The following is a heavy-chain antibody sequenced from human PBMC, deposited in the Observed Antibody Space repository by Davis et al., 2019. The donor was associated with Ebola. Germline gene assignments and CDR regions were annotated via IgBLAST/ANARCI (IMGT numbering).Heavy chain of an antibody. J-gene: IGHJ4*02. CDR3: ARDSSSWYWFDY. V-gene: IGHV1-3*01. CDR1: GYTFTGYY. D-gene: IGHD6-13*01. CDR2: INAGNGNT. Sequence: AASVKVSCKASGYTFTGYYMHWVRQAPGQGLEWMGWINAGNGNTKYSQKFQGRVTITRDTSASTAYMELSSLRSEDTAVYYCARDSSSWYWFDYWGQGTLVTVSS.